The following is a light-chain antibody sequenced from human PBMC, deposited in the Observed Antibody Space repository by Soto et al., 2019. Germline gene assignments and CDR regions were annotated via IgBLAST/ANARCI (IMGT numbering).Light chain of an antibody. J-gene: IGKJ1*01. CDR3: QQYGSSGT. Sequence: EIVLTQSPGTLSLSPGERATLSCRASQSVSNNYLAWYQQKPGQAPRLLIYGASNRATGIPDMFSSSGYGTDFTLTISRLEPEDIAVYYCQQYGSSGTFGQGTKVEIK. CDR2: GAS. V-gene: IGKV3-20*01. CDR1: QSVSNNY.